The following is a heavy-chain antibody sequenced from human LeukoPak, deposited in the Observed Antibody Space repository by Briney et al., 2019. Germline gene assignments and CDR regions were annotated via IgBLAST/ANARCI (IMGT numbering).Heavy chain of an antibody. J-gene: IGHJ4*02. CDR3: ARQGGYTYGWIDY. Sequence: SETLSLTCTVSGGSISSSSCYWGWIRQPPGKGLEWIGTIYYSGSTYYNPSLKSRVTISVDTSKNQFSLKLSSVTAADTAVYYCARQGGYTYGWIDYWGQGTLVTVSS. CDR2: IYYSGST. CDR1: GGSISSSSCY. V-gene: IGHV4-39*01. D-gene: IGHD5-18*01.